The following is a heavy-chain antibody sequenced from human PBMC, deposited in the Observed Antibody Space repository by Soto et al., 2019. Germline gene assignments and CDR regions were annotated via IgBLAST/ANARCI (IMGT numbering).Heavy chain of an antibody. J-gene: IGHJ4*02. CDR1: GYTLTELS. CDR2: FDPEDGEI. Sequence: ASVKVSCKVSGYTLTELSMHWVRQAPGKGLEWMGGFDPEDGEIIYAQKFQGRVTMTEDTSTDTAYMELSSLRSEDTAVYYCAIRFLEWLSNDYYFDYWGQGTLVTVSS. CDR3: AIRFLEWLSNDYYFDY. V-gene: IGHV1-24*01. D-gene: IGHD3-3*01.